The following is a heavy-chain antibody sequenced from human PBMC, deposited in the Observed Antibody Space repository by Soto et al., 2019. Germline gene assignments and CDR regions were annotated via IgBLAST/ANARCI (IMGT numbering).Heavy chain of an antibody. V-gene: IGHV3-30-3*01. CDR2: ISYDGSNK. CDR3: ARDYYDSSGYYHDY. D-gene: IGHD3-22*01. CDR1: GFTFSSYA. J-gene: IGHJ4*02. Sequence: QVQLVESGGGVVQPGRSLRLSCAAAGFTFSSYAMHWVRQAPGTGLEWVAVISYDGSNKYYADSVKGRFTISRDNSKNTLYLQMNSLRAEDTAVYYCARDYYDSSGYYHDYWGQGTLVTVSS.